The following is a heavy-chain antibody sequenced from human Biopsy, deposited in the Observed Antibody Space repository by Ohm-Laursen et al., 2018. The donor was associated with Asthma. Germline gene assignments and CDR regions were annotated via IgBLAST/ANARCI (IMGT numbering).Heavy chain of an antibody. D-gene: IGHD2-21*01. CDR1: GFTFSTSW. CDR3: ARDVDLRGVY. Sequence: SLRLSCTDAGFTFSTSWMTWVRQAPGKGLEWVANIKEDGSEKNYVDSVKGRFTISRDNGKNSLYLQMNSLRAEDTAVYYCARDVDLRGVYWGQGTLVTVSS. J-gene: IGHJ4*02. CDR2: IKEDGSEK. V-gene: IGHV3-7*05.